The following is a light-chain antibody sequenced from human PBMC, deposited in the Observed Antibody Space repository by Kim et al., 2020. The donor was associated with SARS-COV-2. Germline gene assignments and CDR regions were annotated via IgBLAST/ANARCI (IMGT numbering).Light chain of an antibody. Sequence: SVALGQAARITGGGNNIGGKVVHWYQRKPGQAPVLVIYRDSSRPSGIPQRFSGSNSGNTATLTISRAQAGDEADYYCQIWDNSKAVFGGGTKVTVL. CDR1: NIGGKV. V-gene: IGLV3-9*01. CDR2: RDS. J-gene: IGLJ2*01. CDR3: QIWDNSKAV.